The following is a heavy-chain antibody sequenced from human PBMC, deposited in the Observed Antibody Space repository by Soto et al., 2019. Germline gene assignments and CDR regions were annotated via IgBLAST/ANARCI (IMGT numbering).Heavy chain of an antibody. CDR1: GFTFSNFG. D-gene: IGHD3-10*01. V-gene: IGHV3-21*03. CDR3: ATEVKIWGTFGLIIRPRTAMDV. J-gene: IGHJ6*02. CDR2: ISSSSSYI. Sequence: PGGSLRLSCVASGFTFSNFGMHWVRQAPGKGLEWVAGISSSSSYIYYADSVKGRFTISRDNAKNSLYLQMNSLKTEDTAVYYCATEVKIWGTFGLIIRPRTAMDVWGQGTTVTVSS.